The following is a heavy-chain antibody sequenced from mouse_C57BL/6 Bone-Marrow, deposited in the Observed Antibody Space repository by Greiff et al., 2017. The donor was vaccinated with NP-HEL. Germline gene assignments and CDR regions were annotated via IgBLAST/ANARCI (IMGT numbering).Heavy chain of an antibody. CDR1: GYTFTSYW. V-gene: IGHV1-69*01. CDR2: IDPSDSYT. D-gene: IGHD2-3*01. Sequence: VQLQQPGAELVMPGASVKLSCKASGYTFTSYWMHWVKQRPGQGLEWIGEIDPSDSYTNYNHKFKGKSTLTVDKSSRTAYMQLSSLTSEDSAVYYCAKEGLLPYYYAIDYWGQGTSVTVSS. CDR3: AKEGLLPYYYAIDY. J-gene: IGHJ4*01.